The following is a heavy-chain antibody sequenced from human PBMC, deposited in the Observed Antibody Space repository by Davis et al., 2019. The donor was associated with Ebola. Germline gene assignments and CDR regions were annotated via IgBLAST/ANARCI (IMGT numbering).Heavy chain of an antibody. CDR3: ARAGSPELGICMDV. D-gene: IGHD1-14*01. Sequence: PSETLSLTCAVSGGSISSGGYSWSWIRQPPGKGLEWIGSIYYSGSTYYNPSLKSRVTISVDTSKNQFSLKLSSVTAADTAVYYCARAGSPELGICMDVWGQGTTVTVSS. J-gene: IGHJ6*02. CDR2: IYYSGST. CDR1: GGSISSGGYS. V-gene: IGHV4-30-2*03.